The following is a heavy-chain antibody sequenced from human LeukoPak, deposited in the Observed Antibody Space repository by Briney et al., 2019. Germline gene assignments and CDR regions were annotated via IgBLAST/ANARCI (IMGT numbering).Heavy chain of an antibody. Sequence: GGSLRLSCTASGFTFSNYGVAWVRQAPGKGLEWVSSISDSGGDTYYADSVKGRFTVSRDNSKNTLYLQMNSLRAEDTAVFYCAKRVSYSNSAAYFDYWGQGTLVTVSS. V-gene: IGHV3-23*01. CDR1: GFTFSNYG. D-gene: IGHD6-6*01. J-gene: IGHJ4*02. CDR3: AKRVSYSNSAAYFDY. CDR2: ISDSGGDT.